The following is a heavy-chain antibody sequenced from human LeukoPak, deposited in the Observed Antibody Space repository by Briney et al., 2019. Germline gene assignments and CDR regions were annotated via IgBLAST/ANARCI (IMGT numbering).Heavy chain of an antibody. CDR2: INHSGST. V-gene: IGHV4-34*01. D-gene: IGHD2-2*02. J-gene: IGHJ5*02. CDR1: GGSFSGYY. CDR3: ARPSDTSCYTCLSGNWFDP. Sequence: SETLSLTCAVYGGSFSGYYWSWIRQPPGKGLEWIGEINHSGSTNYNPSLKSRVTISVDTSKNQFSLKLSSVTAADTAVYYCARPSDTSCYTCLSGNWFDPWGQGTLVTVSS.